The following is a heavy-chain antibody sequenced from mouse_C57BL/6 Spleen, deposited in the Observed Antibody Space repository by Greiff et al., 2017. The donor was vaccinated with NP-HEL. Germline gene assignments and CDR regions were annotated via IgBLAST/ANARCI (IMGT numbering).Heavy chain of an antibody. D-gene: IGHD1-1*01. CDR2: ISDGGSYT. J-gene: IGHJ2*01. Sequence: EVQLVESGGGLVKPGGSLKLSCAASGFTFSSYAMSWVRQTPEKRLEWVATISDGGSYTYYPDNVKGRFTISRDNAKNNLYLQMSHLKSEDTAMYYCAREDYGPSFDYWGQGTTLTVSS. V-gene: IGHV5-4*01. CDR3: AREDYGPSFDY. CDR1: GFTFSSYA.